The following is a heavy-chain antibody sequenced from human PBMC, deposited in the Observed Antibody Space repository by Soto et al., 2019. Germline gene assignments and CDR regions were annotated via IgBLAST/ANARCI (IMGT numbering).Heavy chain of an antibody. J-gene: IGHJ5*02. Sequence: ASETLSLTCTVSGGSISRYYWSWIRQPPGKGLEWIGYLYNTGSTIYNPSLESRVTISVDTSKNQFSLKLNSVTAADTAVYYCARSVFPWGQGTLVTVSS. CDR1: GGSISRYY. CDR2: LYNTGST. V-gene: IGHV4-59*01. CDR3: ARSVFP.